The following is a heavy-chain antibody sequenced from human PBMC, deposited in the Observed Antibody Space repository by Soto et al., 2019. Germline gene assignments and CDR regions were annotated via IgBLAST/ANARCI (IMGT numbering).Heavy chain of an antibody. J-gene: IGHJ4*02. CDR1: GFTFSSYG. D-gene: IGHD3-10*01. V-gene: IGHV3-30*18. Sequence: PGGSLRLSCAASGFTFSSYGMHWVRQAPGKGLEWVAVISYDGSNKYYADSVKGRFTISRDNSKNTLYLQMDSLRAGDTAVYYCANTYGSGSPFDYWGQGTLVTAS. CDR3: ANTYGSGSPFDY. CDR2: ISYDGSNK.